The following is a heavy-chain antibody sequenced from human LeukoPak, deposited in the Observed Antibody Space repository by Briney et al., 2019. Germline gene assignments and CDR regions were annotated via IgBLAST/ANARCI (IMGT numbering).Heavy chain of an antibody. D-gene: IGHD3-10*01. J-gene: IGHJ4*02. CDR2: IWYDASKK. CDR3: ARDPPKSSGSYFIGGPDY. CDR1: GFSFSTYG. Sequence: PGGSLRLSCAASGFSFSTYGFHWVRQAPGKGPEWVAMIWYDASKKYFADSVKGRCTISRDNSKNTLYLEMNSLRAEDTAVYYCARDPPKSSGSYFIGGPDYWGQGTLVTVSS. V-gene: IGHV3-33*01.